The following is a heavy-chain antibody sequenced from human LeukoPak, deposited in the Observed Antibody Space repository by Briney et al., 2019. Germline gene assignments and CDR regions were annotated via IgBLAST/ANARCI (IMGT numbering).Heavy chain of an antibody. CDR1: GFTFTNSA. D-gene: IGHD3-22*01. V-gene: IGHV1-58*01. CDR3: AAGNYYDSSGYYY. CDR2: IVVGSGNT. J-gene: IGHJ4*02. Sequence: SVKVSCKASGFTFTNSAVQWVRQARGQRLEWIGWIVVGSGNTNYAQKFQERVTITRDMSTSTAYMELSSPRSEDTAVHYCAAGNYYDSSGYYYWGQGTLVTVSS.